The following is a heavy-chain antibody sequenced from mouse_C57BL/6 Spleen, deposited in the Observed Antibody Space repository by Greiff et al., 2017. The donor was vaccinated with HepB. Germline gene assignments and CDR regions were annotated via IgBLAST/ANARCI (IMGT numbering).Heavy chain of an antibody. Sequence: VQLKESGGDLVKPGGSLKLSCAASGFTFSSYGMSWVRQTPDKRLEWVATISSGGSYTYYPDSVKGRFTISRDNAKNTLYLQMSSLKSEDTAMYYCARRGSSDWYFDVWGTGTTVTVSS. D-gene: IGHD1-1*01. J-gene: IGHJ1*03. V-gene: IGHV5-6*01. CDR3: ARRGSSDWYFDV. CDR1: GFTFSSYG. CDR2: ISSGGSYT.